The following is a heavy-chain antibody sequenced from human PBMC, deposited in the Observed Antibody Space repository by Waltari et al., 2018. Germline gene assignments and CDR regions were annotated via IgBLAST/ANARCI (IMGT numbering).Heavy chain of an antibody. CDR3: AATYDSSGYYFPDY. CDR1: GYTFTDYY. V-gene: IGHV1-69-2*01. CDR2: VDPEDGET. D-gene: IGHD3-22*01. Sequence: EVQLVQSGAEVKKPGATVKISCKASGYTFTDYYMHWVQQAPGKGLEWMGRVDPEDGETIEAEKFQGRVTITADTSTDTAYMELSSLRSEDTAVYYCAATYDSSGYYFPDYWGQGTLVTVSS. J-gene: IGHJ4*02.